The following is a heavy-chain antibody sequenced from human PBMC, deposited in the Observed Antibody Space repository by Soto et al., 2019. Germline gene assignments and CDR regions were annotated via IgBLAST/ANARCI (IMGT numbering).Heavy chain of an antibody. CDR3: ARDLAAGEH. Sequence: QVQLVQSGAEVKKPGASVKLSCRTSGYTFTHYYIHWVRQAPGQGLEWLAIINPASGSTNYAQDFLGRVTLTKDTSTTTVYMELSGLTAEDTAIFYCARDLAAGEHWGQGTLVTVSS. J-gene: IGHJ4*02. V-gene: IGHV1-46*01. D-gene: IGHD6-25*01. CDR2: INPASGST. CDR1: GYTFTHYY.